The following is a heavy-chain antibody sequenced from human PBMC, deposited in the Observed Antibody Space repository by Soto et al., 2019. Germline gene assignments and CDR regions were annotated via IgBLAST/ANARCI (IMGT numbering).Heavy chain of an antibody. CDR3: ARGHRLRRYFDWSAPSDY. CDR1: GGSFSGYY. J-gene: IGHJ4*02. CDR2: INHSGST. D-gene: IGHD3-9*01. Sequence: PSETLSLTCAVYGGSFSGYYWSWIRQPPGKGLEWIGEINHSGSTNYNPSLKSRVTISVDTSKNQFSLKLSSVTAADTAVYYCARGHRLRRYFDWSAPSDYWGQGTLVTVSS. V-gene: IGHV4-34*01.